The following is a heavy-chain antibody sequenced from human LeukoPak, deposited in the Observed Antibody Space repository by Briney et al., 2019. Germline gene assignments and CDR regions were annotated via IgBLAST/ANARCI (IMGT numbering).Heavy chain of an antibody. V-gene: IGHV4-39*01. CDR1: GASISSSSYH. Sequence: SETLSLTCTVSGASISSSSYHWGWIRQPPGKGLEGIGSIYYGGSTYYNPSLKSRVSKSADASKNQFSLKLRSVTAADTAVYYCASIGTAGIDYWGQGTLVTVSS. CDR2: IYYGGST. J-gene: IGHJ4*02. CDR3: ASIGTAGIDY. D-gene: IGHD6-13*01.